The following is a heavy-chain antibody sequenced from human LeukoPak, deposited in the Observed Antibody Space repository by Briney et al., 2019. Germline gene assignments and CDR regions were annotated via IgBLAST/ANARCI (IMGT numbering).Heavy chain of an antibody. CDR2: INIGGTNT. V-gene: IGHV3-11*01. CDR1: GFTFSDYY. J-gene: IGHJ5*02. Sequence: GGSLRLSCAASGFTFSDYYMSWIRRPPGKGVEGLSYINIGGTNTHYADSVKGRFTVSRDNAKKSLYLKMNNLRAEDTAVYYCATDGAGFDTWGQGVLVTVSS. CDR3: ATDGAGFDT.